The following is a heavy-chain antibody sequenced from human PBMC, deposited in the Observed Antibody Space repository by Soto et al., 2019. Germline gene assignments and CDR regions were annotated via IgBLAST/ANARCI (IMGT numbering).Heavy chain of an antibody. CDR3: AKGRSSGWPYYYYYGMDV. V-gene: IGHV3-23*01. CDR2: ISGSGGST. D-gene: IGHD6-19*01. Sequence: EVQLLESGGGLVQPGGSLRLSCAASGFTFSSYAMSWVRQAPGKGLEWVSAISGSGGSTYYADSVKGRFTISRDNSKNTLYLQMNSLRAEDTAVYYCAKGRSSGWPYYYYYGMDVWGQGTTVTVSS. J-gene: IGHJ6*02. CDR1: GFTFSSYA.